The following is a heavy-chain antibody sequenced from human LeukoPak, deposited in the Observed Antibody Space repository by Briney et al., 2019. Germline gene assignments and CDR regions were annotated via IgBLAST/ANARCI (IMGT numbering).Heavy chain of an antibody. J-gene: IGHJ4*02. Sequence: PGGSLRLSCAASGFTFSNFGVHWVRHAPGRGLEWVSFIRNDGSQNYYADSVKGRFTISRDNSKNTLYLEMNSLRPEDTAVYYCAKNEDTTWPNYFDSWGQGTLVTVSS. CDR2: IRNDGSQN. D-gene: IGHD1-14*01. CDR1: GFTFSNFG. V-gene: IGHV3-30*02. CDR3: AKNEDTTWPNYFDS.